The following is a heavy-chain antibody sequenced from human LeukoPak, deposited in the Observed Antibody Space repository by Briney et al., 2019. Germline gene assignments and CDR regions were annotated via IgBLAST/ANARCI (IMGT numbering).Heavy chain of an antibody. CDR3: ARDRVYSSGWYSAFDI. CDR2: IKQDGSEK. J-gene: IGHJ3*02. Sequence: PGGSLRLSCAASGFTFTSYWMTWVRQAPGKGLEWVANIKQDGSEKYYVDSVKGRFTISRDNSKNTLYLQMNSLRAEDTAVYYCARDRVYSSGWYSAFDIWGQGTMVTVSS. V-gene: IGHV3-7*01. D-gene: IGHD6-19*01. CDR1: GFTFTSYW.